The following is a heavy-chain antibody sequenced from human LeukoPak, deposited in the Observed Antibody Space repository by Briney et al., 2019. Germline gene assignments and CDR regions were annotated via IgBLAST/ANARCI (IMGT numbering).Heavy chain of an antibody. CDR1: GFTFSSYA. CDR2: ISGSGGST. CDR3: AKDLYYYDSSGYYPQGKY. J-gene: IGHJ4*02. V-gene: IGHV3-23*01. Sequence: PGGSLRLSCAASGFTFSSYAMSWVRQAPGKGLEWVSAISGSGGSTYYADSVKGRFTISRDNSKNTLYLQMNSLRAEDTAVYYCAKDLYYYDSSGYYPQGKYWGQGTLVTVSS. D-gene: IGHD3-22*01.